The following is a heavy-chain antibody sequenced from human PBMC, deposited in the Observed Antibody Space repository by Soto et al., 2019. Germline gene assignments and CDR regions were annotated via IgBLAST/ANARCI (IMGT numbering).Heavy chain of an antibody. CDR2: IWYDGSNK. CDR1: GFTFSSYG. Sequence: PGGSLRLSCAASGFTFSSYGMHWVRQAPGKGLEWVAVIWYDGSNKYYADSVKGRFTISRDNSKNTLYLQMNSLRAEDTAVYYCARDDYDSSGYYYTHYYYYGMDVWGQGTTVTVSS. CDR3: ARDDYDSSGYYYTHYYYYGMDV. J-gene: IGHJ6*02. D-gene: IGHD3-22*01. V-gene: IGHV3-33*01.